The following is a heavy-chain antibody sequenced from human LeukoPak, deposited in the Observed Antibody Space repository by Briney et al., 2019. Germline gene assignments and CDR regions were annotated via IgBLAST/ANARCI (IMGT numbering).Heavy chain of an antibody. J-gene: IGHJ6*04. D-gene: IGHD1-1*01. Sequence: GGSLRLSCAASGFTFSSYAMHWVRQAPGKGLDWVAVISYDGSIKYYADSVKGRFTISRDNSKNTLYLQMNSLRGEDTAVYYCARVLGWKRLDVWGKGTTVTISS. CDR3: ARVLGWKRLDV. CDR1: GFTFSSYA. V-gene: IGHV3-30*14. CDR2: ISYDGSIK.